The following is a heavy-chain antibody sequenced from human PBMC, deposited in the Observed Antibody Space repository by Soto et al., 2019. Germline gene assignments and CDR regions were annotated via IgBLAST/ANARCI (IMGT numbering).Heavy chain of an antibody. D-gene: IGHD3-22*01. Sequence: VQLVESGGGLVQPGGSLKLSCAASGFTFSGSAMHWVRQASGKVLEWVGRIRSKTNSYATAYAASVKGRFTISRDDSKDTAYLQMNSLKTEDTAVYYCTRDPRNYYDSIGSANWFDPWGQGTLVTVSS. V-gene: IGHV3-73*02. J-gene: IGHJ5*02. CDR2: IRSKTNSYAT. CDR3: TRDPRNYYDSIGSANWFDP. CDR1: GFTFSGSA.